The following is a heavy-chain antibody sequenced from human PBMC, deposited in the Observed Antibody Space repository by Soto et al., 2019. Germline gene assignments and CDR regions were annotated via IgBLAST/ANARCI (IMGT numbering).Heavy chain of an antibody. CDR2: IIPIFGTA. CDR3: ARGDSSSPQEGY. J-gene: IGHJ4*02. CDR1: GGTFSSYA. V-gene: IGHV1-69*13. D-gene: IGHD6-13*01. Sequence: SVKVSCKASGGTFSSYAISWVRQAPGQGLEWMGGIIPIFGTANYAQKFQGRVTITADESTSTAYMELSSLRSEDTAVYYCARGDSSSPQEGYWGQGTLVTVSS.